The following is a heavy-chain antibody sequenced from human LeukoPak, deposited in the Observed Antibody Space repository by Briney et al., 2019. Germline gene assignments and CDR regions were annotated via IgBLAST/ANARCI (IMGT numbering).Heavy chain of an antibody. Sequence: PGGSLRLSCTASGFIFGDYAMSWFRQAPGKGLEWVSSISSSSSYIYYADSVKGRFTISRDNAENSLYLQMNSLRAEDTAVYYCARVSGLALYMDVWGKGTTVTVSS. CDR3: ARVSGLALYMDV. CDR2: ISSSSSYI. V-gene: IGHV3-21*01. J-gene: IGHJ6*03. CDR1: GFIFGDYA. D-gene: IGHD3/OR15-3a*01.